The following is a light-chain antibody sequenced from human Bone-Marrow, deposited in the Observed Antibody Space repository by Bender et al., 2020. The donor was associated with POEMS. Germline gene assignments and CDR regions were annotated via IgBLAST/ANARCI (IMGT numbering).Light chain of an antibody. V-gene: IGLV2-14*03. CDR2: DVR. CDR3: SSYTGSSTSLWV. CDR1: SSDVGGYNY. Sequence: QSALTQPASVSGSPGQSITISCSGSSSDVGGYNYVSWYQQRPGKAPKLMIYDVRDRPSGVPNRSSGSKSGNTASLTISGLQAEDEADYYCSSYTGSSTSLWVFGGGTKLTVL. J-gene: IGLJ3*02.